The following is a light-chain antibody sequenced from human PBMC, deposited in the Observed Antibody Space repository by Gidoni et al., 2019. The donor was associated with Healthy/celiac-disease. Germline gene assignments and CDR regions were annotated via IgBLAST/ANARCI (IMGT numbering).Light chain of an antibody. CDR2: AAS. V-gene: IGKV1-6*01. CDR3: LQDYNYSRT. CDR1: RGISND. J-gene: IGKJ1*01. Sequence: AIQMNQSPTPLSASVGDRVTITWRASRGISNDLVWYQQKPGKAPKLLIYAASSTQSGVPSRFSGSGSGTDFTLTISSLQPEDFATYYCLQDYNYSRTFGHGTKVEIK.